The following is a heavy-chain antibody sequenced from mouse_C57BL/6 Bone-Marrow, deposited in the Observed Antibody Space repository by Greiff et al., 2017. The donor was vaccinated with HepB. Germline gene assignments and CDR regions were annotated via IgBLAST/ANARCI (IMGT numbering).Heavy chain of an antibody. Sequence: EVMLVESGEGLVKPGGSLKLSCAASGFTFSSYAMSWVRQTPEKRLEWVAYISSGGDYIYYADTVKGRCTISSDNARNTLYLQMSRLKSEDTAMYYCTRAIPRITTVVATPCFDYWGQGTTLTVSS. D-gene: IGHD1-1*01. V-gene: IGHV5-9-1*02. CDR3: TRAIPRITTVVATPCFDY. CDR2: ISSGGDYI. CDR1: GFTFSSYA. J-gene: IGHJ2*01.